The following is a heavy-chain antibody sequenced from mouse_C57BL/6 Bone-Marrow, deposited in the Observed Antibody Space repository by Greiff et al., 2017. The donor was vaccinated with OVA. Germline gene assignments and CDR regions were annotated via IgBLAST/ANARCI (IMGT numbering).Heavy chain of an antibody. CDR2: IYPRSGNT. CDR3: ARGGLLRLYYFDY. Sequence: VQLQQSGAELARPGASVKLSCKASGYTFTSYGISWVKQRTGQGLEWIGEIYPRSGNTYYNEKFKGKATLTADKSPSTAYMELRSLTSEDSAVYFCARGGLLRLYYFDYWGQGTTLTVSS. CDR1: GYTFTSYG. J-gene: IGHJ2*01. V-gene: IGHV1-81*01. D-gene: IGHD2-3*01.